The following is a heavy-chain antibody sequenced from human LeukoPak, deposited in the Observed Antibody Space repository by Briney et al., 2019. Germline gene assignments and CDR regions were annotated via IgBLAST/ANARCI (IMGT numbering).Heavy chain of an antibody. D-gene: IGHD2-2*01. CDR1: GGSISSGSYY. Sequence: PSETLSLTCTVSGGSISSGSYYWSWIRQPAGKGLEWIGRIYTSGITNYNPSLNSRVTISVDTSKHQFSLKLSSVTAADTAVYYCARASSRYCSSTSCYDYYYYYYMDVWGKGTTVTVSS. J-gene: IGHJ6*03. CDR2: IYTSGIT. V-gene: IGHV4-61*02. CDR3: ARASSRYCSSTSCYDYYYYYYMDV.